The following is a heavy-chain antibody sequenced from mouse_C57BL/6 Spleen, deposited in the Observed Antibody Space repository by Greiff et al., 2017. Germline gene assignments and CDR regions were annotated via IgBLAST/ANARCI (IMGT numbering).Heavy chain of an antibody. CDR1: GYTFTSYW. Sequence: QVQLQQPGAELVKPGASVKLSCKASGYTFTSYWMHWVKQRPGQGLEWIGMIHPNSGSTNYNEKFKSKATLTVDKSSSTAYMQLSSLTSEDSAVYYSARRTDYYGSSRGYFDVWGTGTTVTVSS. CDR3: ARRTDYYGSSRGYFDV. CDR2: IHPNSGST. J-gene: IGHJ1*03. D-gene: IGHD1-1*01. V-gene: IGHV1-64*01.